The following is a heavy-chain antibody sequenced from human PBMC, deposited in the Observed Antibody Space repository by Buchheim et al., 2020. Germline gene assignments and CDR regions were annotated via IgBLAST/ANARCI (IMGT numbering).Heavy chain of an antibody. D-gene: IGHD3-10*01. Sequence: QVQLVESGGGVVQPGRSLRLSCAASGFIFSSYAMHWVRQAPGKGLEWVAVISYDGSNKYYADSVKGRFTISRDNSKNTLYLQMNSLRAEDTAVYYCARDKARMVRECFDYWGQGTL. J-gene: IGHJ4*02. CDR3: ARDKARMVRECFDY. V-gene: IGHV3-30-3*01. CDR2: ISYDGSNK. CDR1: GFIFSSYA.